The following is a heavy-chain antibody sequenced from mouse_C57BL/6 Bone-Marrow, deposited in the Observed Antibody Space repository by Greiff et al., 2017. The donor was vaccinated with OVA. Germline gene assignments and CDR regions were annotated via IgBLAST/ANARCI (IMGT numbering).Heavy chain of an antibody. CDR1: GYAFSSSW. CDR3: ARNYYSNYVDFDY. Sequence: LVESGPELVKPGASVKISCKASGYAFSSSWMNWVKQRPGKGLEWIGRIYPGDGDTNYNGKFKGKATLTADKSSSTAYMQLSSLTSEDSAVYFCARNYYSNYVDFDYWGQGTTLTVSS. V-gene: IGHV1-82*01. D-gene: IGHD2-5*01. J-gene: IGHJ2*01. CDR2: IYPGDGDT.